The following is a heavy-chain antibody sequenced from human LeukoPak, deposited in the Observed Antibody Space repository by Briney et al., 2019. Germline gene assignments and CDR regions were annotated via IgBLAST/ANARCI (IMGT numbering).Heavy chain of an antibody. CDR2: VDPEDGET. CDR3: ATSGSGSRRGLLLYYYYYYMDV. Sequence: ATVKISCKASGYTFTDYYMHWVQQAPGKGLEWMGGVDPEDGETIYAEKFQGRVTITADTSTGTAYMELSSLRSEDTAVYYCATSGSGSRRGLLLYYYYYYMDVWGKGTTVTVSS. CDR1: GYTFTDYY. V-gene: IGHV1-69-2*01. J-gene: IGHJ6*03. D-gene: IGHD1-26*01.